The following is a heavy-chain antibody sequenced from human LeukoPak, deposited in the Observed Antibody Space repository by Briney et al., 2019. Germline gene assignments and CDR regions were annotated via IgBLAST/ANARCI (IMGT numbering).Heavy chain of an antibody. Sequence: SETLSLTCAVYGGSFSGYYWSWIRQPPGRGLEWIGESNHSGSTKYNPSLKSRVTISVDTSKNQFSLKLSFVTAADTAVYYCARDLHFDLWGQGTLVTVSS. CDR1: GGSFSGYY. J-gene: IGHJ4*02. CDR2: SNHSGST. V-gene: IGHV4-34*01. CDR3: ARDLHFDL.